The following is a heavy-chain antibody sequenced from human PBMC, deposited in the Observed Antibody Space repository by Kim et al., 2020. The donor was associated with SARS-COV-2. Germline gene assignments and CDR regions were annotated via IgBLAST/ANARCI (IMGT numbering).Heavy chain of an antibody. D-gene: IGHD2-2*01. CDR3: ARSAAAMPPGMDV. J-gene: IGHJ6*02. CDR2: INTGKGNT. CDR1: GYTFTTYA. V-gene: IGHV1-3*04. Sequence: ASVKVSCKTSGYTFTTYAIHWVRQAPGQRLEWMGWINTGKGNTKYSEKVQGRLTITRDTFASTAYMELSSLRSEDMAVYYCARSAAAMPPGMDVWGQGTTVTVSS.